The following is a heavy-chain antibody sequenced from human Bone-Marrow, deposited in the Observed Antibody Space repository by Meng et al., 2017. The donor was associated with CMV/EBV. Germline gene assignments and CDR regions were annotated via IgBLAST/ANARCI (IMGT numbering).Heavy chain of an antibody. D-gene: IGHD6-13*01. CDR3: ARGGYRGAAAGPGD. Sequence: GHSLKISCAASGFTFSSYWMHWVRQAPGKGLVWFSRINSDGSSTSYADYVKGRFTISRDNAKNTMYLQINSLGAEDTAVYYCARGGYRGAAAGPGDWGQGTLVTVSS. V-gene: IGHV3-74*01. CDR2: INSDGSST. CDR1: GFTFSSYW. J-gene: IGHJ4*02.